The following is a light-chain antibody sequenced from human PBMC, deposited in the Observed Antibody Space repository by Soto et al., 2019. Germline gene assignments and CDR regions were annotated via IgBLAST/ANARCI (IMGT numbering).Light chain of an antibody. CDR1: SSNIGAGYD. V-gene: IGLV1-40*01. CDR3: QSYDSSSGKMV. Sequence: QSVLTQPPSVSGAPGQRVTISFTGSSSNIGAGYDVHWYQQLPGTAPKLLIYGNSNRPSGVPDRFSGSKSGTSASLAITGLQAEDEADYYCQSYDSSSGKMVFGGGTKLTVL. CDR2: GNS. J-gene: IGLJ2*01.